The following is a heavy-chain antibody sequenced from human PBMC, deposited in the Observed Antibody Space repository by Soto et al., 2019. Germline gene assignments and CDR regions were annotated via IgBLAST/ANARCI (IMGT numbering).Heavy chain of an antibody. J-gene: IGHJ3*02. CDR2: TYYRSKWYN. Sequence: KQSQTLSLTCAISGDSVSSNSAAWNWIRQSPSRGLEWLGRTYYRSKWYNDYAVSVKSRITINPDTSKNQFSLQLNSVTPEDTAVYYCARAYGWELLEAFDIWGQGTMVTVSS. CDR3: ARAYGWELLEAFDI. V-gene: IGHV6-1*01. D-gene: IGHD1-26*01. CDR1: GDSVSSNSAA.